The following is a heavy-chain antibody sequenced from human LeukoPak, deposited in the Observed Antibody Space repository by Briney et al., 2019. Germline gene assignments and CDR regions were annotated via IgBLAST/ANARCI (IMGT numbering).Heavy chain of an antibody. CDR3: ARHRPYSSGWRHFDY. Sequence: GESLKISCKSSGYSFSTYWIGWVRQMPGKGLEWMGLMYPDDSDIKYSPSFEGQVTFSADKSTSTAYLQWSSLTASDTAMYYCARHRPYSSGWRHFDYWGQGTLVTVSS. CDR2: MYPDDSDI. V-gene: IGHV5-51*01. D-gene: IGHD6-19*01. J-gene: IGHJ4*02. CDR1: GYSFSTYW.